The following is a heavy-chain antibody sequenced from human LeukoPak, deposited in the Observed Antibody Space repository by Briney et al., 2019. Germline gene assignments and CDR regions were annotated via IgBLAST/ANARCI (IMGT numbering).Heavy chain of an antibody. D-gene: IGHD2-2*01. CDR1: RFTVSSNY. J-gene: IGHJ6*03. CDR3: ARRGCRSTSCYDYYYYMDV. CDR2: IYSGGST. V-gene: IGHV3-53*01. Sequence: GGSLRLSCAASRFTVSSNYMSWVRQAPGKGLEWVSVIYSGGSTYYADSVKGRFTISRDNSKNTLYLQMNSLRAEDTAVYYCARRGCRSTSCYDYYYYMDVWGKGTTVTVSS.